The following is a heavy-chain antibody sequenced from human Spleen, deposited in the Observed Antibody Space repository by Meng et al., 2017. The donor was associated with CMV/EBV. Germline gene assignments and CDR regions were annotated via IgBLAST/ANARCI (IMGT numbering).Heavy chain of an antibody. V-gene: IGHV4-4*02. D-gene: IGHD6-19*01. CDR2: IYHSGST. CDR3: ASFPPPGKQWLVTDY. CDR1: VGPISSSNG. J-gene: IGHJ4*02. Sequence: VRPEDAGPGLVKPSGTLPLTCPGFVGPISSSNGWSWVRQPPGKGLEWIGEIYHSGSTNYNPSLKSRVTISVDKSKNQFSLKLSSVTAADTAVYYCASFPPPGKQWLVTDYWGQGTLVTVSS.